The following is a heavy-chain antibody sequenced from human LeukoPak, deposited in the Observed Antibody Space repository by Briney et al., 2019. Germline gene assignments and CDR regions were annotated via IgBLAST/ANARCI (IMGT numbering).Heavy chain of an antibody. Sequence: GGSLRLSCAASGFTFSSYWMHWVRQAPGKGLVWVSRINTDGTSTTCADSVKGRFTISRDNAKNTLYLQINSLRAEDTAVYYCARGRAAVAGYYMDVWGKGTTVTVSS. CDR2: INTDGTST. CDR3: ARGRAAVAGYYMDV. D-gene: IGHD6-19*01. CDR1: GFTFSSYW. J-gene: IGHJ6*03. V-gene: IGHV3-74*01.